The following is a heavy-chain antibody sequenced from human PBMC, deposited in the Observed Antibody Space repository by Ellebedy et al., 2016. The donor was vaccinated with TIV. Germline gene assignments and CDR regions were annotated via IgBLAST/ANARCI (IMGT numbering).Heavy chain of an antibody. V-gene: IGHV1-18*04. CDR3: ARPGYCSGGSCYSGFDY. Sequence: ASVKVSCKASGYTFTNYGISWVRQAPGQGLEWMGWISAYNGNTNYAQKLQGRVTMTTDISTSTAYMELRSLRSDDTAMYYCARPGYCSGGSCYSGFDYWGQGTLVTVSS. J-gene: IGHJ4*02. CDR2: ISAYNGNT. D-gene: IGHD2-15*01. CDR1: GYTFTNYG.